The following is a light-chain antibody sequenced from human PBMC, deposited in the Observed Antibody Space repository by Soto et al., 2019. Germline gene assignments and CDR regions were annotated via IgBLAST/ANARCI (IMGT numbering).Light chain of an antibody. CDR3: CSYAGGYTWV. CDR1: SSDVGDYNY. Sequence: QSALTQPRSVSGSPGQSVTISCTGTSSDVGDYNYVSWYQQHPGKAPKLLIYAVNMRPSGVPDRFSGSKSGNTASLTISGLQAEDEADYSCCSYAGGYTWVVGGGTTLTVL. V-gene: IGLV2-11*01. CDR2: AVN. J-gene: IGLJ3*02.